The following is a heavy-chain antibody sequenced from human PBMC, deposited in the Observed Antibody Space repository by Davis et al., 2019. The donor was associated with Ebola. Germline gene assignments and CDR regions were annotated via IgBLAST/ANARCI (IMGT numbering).Heavy chain of an antibody. D-gene: IGHD7-27*01. J-gene: IGHJ4*02. CDR3: ARNGNWDFDY. V-gene: IGHV3-7*01. CDR2: IKHDGSAE. CDR1: GFTFSNAW. Sequence: PGGSLRLSCAASGFTFSNAWMSWVRQAPGKGLEWVAIIKHDGSAEYYLDSVKGRLTISRDNAKKSLYLQMNSLRAEDTAVYYCARNGNWDFDYWGQGTLVTVSS.